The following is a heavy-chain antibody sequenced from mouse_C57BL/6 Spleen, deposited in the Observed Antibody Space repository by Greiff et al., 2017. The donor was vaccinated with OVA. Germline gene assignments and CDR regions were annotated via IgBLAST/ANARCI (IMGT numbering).Heavy chain of an antibody. CDR2: IHPSDSDT. CDR1: GYTFTSYW. Sequence: QVHVKQSGAELVKPGASVKVSCKASGYTFTSYWMHWVKQRPGQGLEWIGRIHPSDSDTNYNQKFKGKATLTVDKSSSTAYMQLSSLTSEDSAVYYCAIGGDSSGYGAYWGQGTLVTVSA. D-gene: IGHD3-2*02. V-gene: IGHV1-74*01. CDR3: AIGGDSSGYGAY. J-gene: IGHJ3*01.